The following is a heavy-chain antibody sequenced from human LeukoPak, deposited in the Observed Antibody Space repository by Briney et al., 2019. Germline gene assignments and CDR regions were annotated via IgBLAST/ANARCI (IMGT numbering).Heavy chain of an antibody. J-gene: IGHJ4*02. Sequence: SETLSLTCAVYGASLSDYYWSWLRQSPGKGLEWIGEINHSGNTMYNPSLESRVTVSGDPSKNQFSLKLSSVTAADTAVYYCAIAQRWGISVRWTFDNWGQGTLVTVSS. CDR1: GASLSDYY. D-gene: IGHD7-27*01. CDR3: AIAQRWGISVRWTFDN. V-gene: IGHV4-34*01. CDR2: INHSGNT.